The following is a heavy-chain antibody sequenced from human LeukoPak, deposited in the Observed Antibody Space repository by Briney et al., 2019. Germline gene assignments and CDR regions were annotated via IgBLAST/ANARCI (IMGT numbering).Heavy chain of an antibody. D-gene: IGHD6-19*01. Sequence: PSETLSLNCTVSGGSISSYYWSWIRQPAGKGLEWIGRIYSSGSTNYNPSLKSRVTMSVHTSKNQFSLKLSSVTAADTAVYYCARVSSSGRPDYWGQGTLVTVSS. V-gene: IGHV4-4*07. CDR3: ARVSSSGRPDY. J-gene: IGHJ4*02. CDR2: IYSSGST. CDR1: GGSISSYY.